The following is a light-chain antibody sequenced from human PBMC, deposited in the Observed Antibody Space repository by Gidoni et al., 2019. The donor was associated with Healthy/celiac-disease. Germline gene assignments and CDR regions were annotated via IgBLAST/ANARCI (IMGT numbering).Light chain of an antibody. CDR1: QSLLHSNGYNY. CDR3: MQALQTPIT. J-gene: IGKJ5*01. Sequence: DIVMTQSPLSLPVTPGEPAPISCRSSQSLLHSNGYNYLDWYLQKPGQSPQLLIYLGSNRASGVPDRFSGSGSGTDFTLKISRVEAEDVGVYYCMQALQTPITFGQXTRLEIK. CDR2: LGS. V-gene: IGKV2-28*01.